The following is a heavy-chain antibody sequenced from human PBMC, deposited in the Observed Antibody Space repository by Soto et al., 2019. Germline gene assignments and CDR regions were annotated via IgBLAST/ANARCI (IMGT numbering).Heavy chain of an antibody. Sequence: QVQLVESGGGVVQPGRSLRLSCAASGFTFSAYGMHWVRQAPGRGLEWVAIISHDGSYKAYADSVKGRFTIARYNSKGALYRLLNSLRPDDSALYSCAKDPEGGKDYFDHWGQGTQVTVSS. D-gene: IGHD2-15*01. CDR3: AKDPEGGKDYFDH. V-gene: IGHV3-30*18. J-gene: IGHJ4*02. CDR1: GFTFSAYG. CDR2: ISHDGSYK.